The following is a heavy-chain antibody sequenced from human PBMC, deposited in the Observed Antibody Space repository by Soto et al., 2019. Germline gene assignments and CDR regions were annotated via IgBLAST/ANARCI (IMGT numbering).Heavy chain of an antibody. CDR2: ISGSGDST. CDR3: AKAIYGGFTY. D-gene: IGHD3-10*01. Sequence: EVRLLESGVGLVQPGGSLRLSCAASGFTFSVYAMSWVRQAPGKGLEWVSGISGSGDSTHYADSVKGRFTVSRANSKSMLYLQTNRLRGEDTAIYYCAKAIYGGFTYWGQGTLVTVSS. J-gene: IGHJ4*02. CDR1: GFTFSVYA. V-gene: IGHV3-23*01.